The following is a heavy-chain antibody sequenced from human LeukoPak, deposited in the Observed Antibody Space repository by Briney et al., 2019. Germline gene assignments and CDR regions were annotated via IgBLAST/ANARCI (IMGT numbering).Heavy chain of an antibody. CDR1: GYTLTELS. J-gene: IGHJ4*02. CDR3: ATGAQIRVGATPKFDY. Sequence: ASVNVSCKVSGYTLTELSMHWVRQAPGKGLEWMGGFDPEDGETIYAQKFQGRVTMTEDTSTDTAYMELSSLRSEDTAVYYCATGAQIRVGATPKFDYWGQGTLVTVSS. V-gene: IGHV1-24*01. D-gene: IGHD1-26*01. CDR2: FDPEDGET.